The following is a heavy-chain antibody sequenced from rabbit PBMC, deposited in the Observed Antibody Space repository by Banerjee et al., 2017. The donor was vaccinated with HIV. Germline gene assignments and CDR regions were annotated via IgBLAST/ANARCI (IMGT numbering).Heavy chain of an antibody. V-gene: IGHV1S40*01. CDR3: ARKLSL. CDR1: GFSFNSIYY. CDR2: IYAVDGST. D-gene: IGHD6-1*01. Sequence: QSLEESGGDLVKPGASLTLTCIASGFSFNSIYYIYWVRQAPGKGLEWIGCIYAVDGSTDYASWAKGRFTISKTSSTTVTLQMTSLTAADTATYFCARKLSLWGQGTLVTVS. J-gene: IGHJ4*01.